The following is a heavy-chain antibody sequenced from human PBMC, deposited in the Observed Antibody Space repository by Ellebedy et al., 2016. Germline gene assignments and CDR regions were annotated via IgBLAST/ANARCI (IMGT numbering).Heavy chain of an antibody. CDR2: INHSGST. Sequence: ESLKISCAASGFTFSSYSMNWVRQAPGKGLEWIGEINHSGSTNYNPSLKSRVTISVDTSKNQFSLKLSSVTAADTAVYYCARGDPADYFDYWGQGTLVTVSS. J-gene: IGHJ4*02. V-gene: IGHV4-34*01. CDR3: ARGDPADYFDY. CDR1: GFTFSSYS.